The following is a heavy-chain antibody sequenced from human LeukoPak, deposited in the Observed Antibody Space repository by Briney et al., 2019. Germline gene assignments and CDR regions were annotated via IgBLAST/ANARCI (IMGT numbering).Heavy chain of an antibody. CDR1: GGSISSGSYY. V-gene: IGHV4-39*01. CDR2: IYYSGST. D-gene: IGHD1-26*01. Sequence: SETLSLTCSVSGGSISSGSYYWGWIRQPPGKGLVWVGSIYYSGSTYYNPSLESRVTISVDTSKNQFSLKLSSVTAADTAVYYCARHESGGWEYYFDYRGQGTLVTVSS. CDR3: ARHESGGWEYYFDY. J-gene: IGHJ4*02.